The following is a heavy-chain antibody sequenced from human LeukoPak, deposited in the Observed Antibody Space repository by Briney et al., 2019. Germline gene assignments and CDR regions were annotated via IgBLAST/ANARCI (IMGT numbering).Heavy chain of an antibody. D-gene: IGHD3-22*01. CDR2: TYYRSKWYN. CDR3: ARVHSIAVVLTDYGMDV. J-gene: IGHJ6*02. CDR1: GDSVSSNSAA. Sequence: SQTLSLTCALSGDSVSSNSAAWNWIRQSPSRGLEWLGRTYYRSKWYNDYAVSVKSRITINPDTSKNQFSLQLNSVTPEDTAVYYCARVHSIAVVLTDYGMDVWGQGTTVTVSS. V-gene: IGHV6-1*01.